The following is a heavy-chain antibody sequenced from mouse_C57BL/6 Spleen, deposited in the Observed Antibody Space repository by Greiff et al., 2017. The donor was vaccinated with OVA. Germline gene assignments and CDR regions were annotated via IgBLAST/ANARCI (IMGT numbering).Heavy chain of an antibody. CDR2: ISSGGSYT. CDR1: GFTFSSYG. V-gene: IGHV5-6*01. Sequence: EVMLVESGGDLVKPGGSLKLSCAASGFTFSSYGMSWVRQTPDKRLEWVATISSGGSYTYYPDSVKGRFTISRDNAKNTLYLQMSSLKSEDTAMYYCARPSLDGFLDYWGQGTTLTVSS. CDR3: ARPSLDGFLDY. D-gene: IGHD2-3*01. J-gene: IGHJ2*01.